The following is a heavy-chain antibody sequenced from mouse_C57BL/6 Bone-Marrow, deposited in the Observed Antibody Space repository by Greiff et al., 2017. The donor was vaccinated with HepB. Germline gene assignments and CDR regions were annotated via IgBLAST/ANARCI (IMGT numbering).Heavy chain of an antibody. Sequence: EVQRVESGGGLVQPGGSLKLSCAASGFTFSDYYMYWVRQTPEKRLEWVAYISNGGGSTYYPDTVKGRFTISKDNARNTPYLQMSRLKSEDTAVYCCARPTVVGAGFAYWGQGTLVTVSA. D-gene: IGHD1-1*01. CDR2: ISNGGGST. CDR1: GFTFSDYY. V-gene: IGHV5-12*01. CDR3: ARPTVVGAGFAY. J-gene: IGHJ3*01.